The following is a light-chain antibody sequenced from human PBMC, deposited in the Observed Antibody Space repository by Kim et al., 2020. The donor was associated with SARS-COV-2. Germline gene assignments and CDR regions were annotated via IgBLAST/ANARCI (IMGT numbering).Light chain of an antibody. CDR2: YDS. CDR3: QVWDSSDDHRVV. V-gene: IGLV3-21*04. J-gene: IGLJ2*01. CDR1: SIGSKS. Sequence: SYELTQPPSVSVAPGKTARITCGGTSIGSKSVHWYQQKPGQAPVLVISYDSVRPPGIPERFSGSNAGNTATVTISRVEAGDEANYYCQVWDSSDDHRVVFGGGTQLTVL.